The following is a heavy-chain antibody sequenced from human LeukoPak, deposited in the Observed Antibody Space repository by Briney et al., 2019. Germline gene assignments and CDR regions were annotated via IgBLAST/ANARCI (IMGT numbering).Heavy chain of an antibody. CDR2: IYHSGST. V-gene: IGHV4-4*02. D-gene: IGHD3-3*01. Sequence: SGTLSLTCAVSGGSISSSNWWSWVRQPPGKGLEWIGEIYHSGSTNYNPSLKSRVTISVDKSKNQFSLQLSSVTAADTAVYYCARDPQGTYFDFWSGSKANTYYYMDVWGKGTTVTVSS. CDR3: ARDPQGTYFDFWSGSKANTYYYMDV. CDR1: GGSISSSNW. J-gene: IGHJ6*03.